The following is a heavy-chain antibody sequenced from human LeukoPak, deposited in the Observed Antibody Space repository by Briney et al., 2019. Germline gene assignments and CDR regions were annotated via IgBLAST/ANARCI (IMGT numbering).Heavy chain of an antibody. J-gene: IGHJ6*03. CDR3: AKDKQWFGEPRTPIPYYYYYMDV. CDR1: GFTFSSYW. CDR2: VRYDGSNK. V-gene: IGHV3-30*02. D-gene: IGHD3-10*01. Sequence: GGSLRLSCAASGFTFSSYWMSWVRQAPGKGLEWVAFVRYDGSNKYYADSVKGRFTISRDNSKNTLYLQMNSLRAEDTAVYYCAKDKQWFGEPRTPIPYYYYYMDVWGKGTTVTISS.